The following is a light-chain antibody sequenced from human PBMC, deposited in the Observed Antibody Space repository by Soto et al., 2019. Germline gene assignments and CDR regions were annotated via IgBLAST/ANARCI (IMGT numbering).Light chain of an antibody. Sequence: DLQMTQSPSSLSASVGDRVTITCRASQSISSYLNWYQQKPGKAPKLLIYAASSLQSGVPSRFSGSGSGTDFTLTISILQPEDFATYYCQQSYITLTLTFGGGTNVEIK. CDR1: QSISSY. CDR3: QQSYITLTLT. CDR2: AAS. J-gene: IGKJ4*01. V-gene: IGKV1-39*01.